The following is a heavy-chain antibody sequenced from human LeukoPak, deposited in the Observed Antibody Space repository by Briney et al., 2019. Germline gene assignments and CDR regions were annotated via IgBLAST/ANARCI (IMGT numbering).Heavy chain of an antibody. CDR2: IYTSGST. D-gene: IGHD2-2*01. CDR3: ARRSTSYGTTQAFDI. CDR1: GGSISSYY. Sequence: SETLSLTCTVSGGSISSYYWSWIRQPPGKGLEWIGYIYTSGSTNYNPSLKSRVTISVDTSKNQFSLKLSSATAADTAVYYCARRSTSYGTTQAFDIWGQGTMVTVSS. J-gene: IGHJ3*02. V-gene: IGHV4-4*09.